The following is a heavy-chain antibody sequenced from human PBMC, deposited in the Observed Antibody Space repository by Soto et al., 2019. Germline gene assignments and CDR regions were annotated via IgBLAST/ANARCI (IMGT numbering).Heavy chain of an antibody. Sequence: SETLSLTCTVSGGSISSYYWSWIRQPPGKGLEWIGYIYYSGSTNYNPSLKSRVTISVDTSKNQFSLKLSSVTAADTAVYYCARVPDYVWGSYRYTGFYYGMDVWGQGTTVTVSS. CDR3: ARVPDYVWGSYRYTGFYYGMDV. D-gene: IGHD3-16*02. J-gene: IGHJ6*02. V-gene: IGHV4-59*01. CDR2: IYYSGST. CDR1: GGSISSYY.